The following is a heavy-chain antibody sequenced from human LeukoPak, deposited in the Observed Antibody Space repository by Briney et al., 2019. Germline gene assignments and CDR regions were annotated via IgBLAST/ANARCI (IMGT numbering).Heavy chain of an antibody. CDR1: GGSFSGYY. Sequence: SETLSLTCAVYGGSFSGYYWSWIRQPPGKGLEWIGEINHSGSTNYNPSLKSRVTISVDTSKNQFSLKLSSVTAADTAVYYCARFPCVSGSYLKWFDPWGQGTLVTVSS. CDR2: INHSGST. D-gene: IGHD1-26*01. V-gene: IGHV4-34*01. J-gene: IGHJ5*02. CDR3: ARFPCVSGSYLKWFDP.